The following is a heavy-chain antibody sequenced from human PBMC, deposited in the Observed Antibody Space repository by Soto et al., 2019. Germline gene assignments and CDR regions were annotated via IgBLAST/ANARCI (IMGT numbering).Heavy chain of an antibody. CDR3: ASPREGQWLVFDH. V-gene: IGHV3-30*19. D-gene: IGHD6-19*01. CDR1: GFTFSDFG. CDR2: ISKDGLDR. Sequence: SLRLSFVVSGFTFSDFGMHWVRQSPGEGLAWVASISKDGLDRYYSESVKGRFTISRDDSKNTVFLQMNSLKVEDTAAYFCASPREGQWLVFDHWGQRTLVTVSS. J-gene: IGHJ4*02.